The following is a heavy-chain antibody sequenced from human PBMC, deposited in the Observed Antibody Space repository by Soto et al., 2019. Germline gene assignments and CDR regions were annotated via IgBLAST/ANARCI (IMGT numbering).Heavy chain of an antibody. J-gene: IGHJ4*01. V-gene: IGHV3-11*01. D-gene: IGHD3-22*01. CDR3: ASLPQGYYDRSGRLVDY. CDR2: ISAGGSDI. CDR1: GFTFSDYY. Sequence: LRLSCASAGFTFSDYYMSWIRQAPGKGLEWVAYISAGGSDIYYGDSVKGRFTVSRDNTKKSLYLQMSNLRADDTAIYYCASLPQGYYDRSGRLVDYWGHGTLVTVSS.